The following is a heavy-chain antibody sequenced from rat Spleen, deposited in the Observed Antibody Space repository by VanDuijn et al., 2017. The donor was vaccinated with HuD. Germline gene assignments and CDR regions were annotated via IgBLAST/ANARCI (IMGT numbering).Heavy chain of an antibody. V-gene: IGHV3-3*01. J-gene: IGHJ2*01. D-gene: IGHD1-9*01. Sequence: EVQLQESGPGLVKPSQSLSLTCSVTVYSITSSYTWNWIRKFPGNKLEWMGYINSEGTTNYNPSLKSRISITRDTSKNRFFLQLNSVTTEDTATYYCARHGYNSYFDYWGQGVMVTVSS. CDR3: ARHGYNSYFDY. CDR1: VYSITSSYT. CDR2: INSEGTT.